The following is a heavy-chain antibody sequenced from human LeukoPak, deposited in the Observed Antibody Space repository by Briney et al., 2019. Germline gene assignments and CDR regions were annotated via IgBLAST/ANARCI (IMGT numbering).Heavy chain of an antibody. V-gene: IGHV1-2*02. Sequence: ASVKVSCQASRYTFTGHYMHWVRQASGQGLEWMGWINPNSGGTNYAQKFQGRVTMTMDTSISTAYMELSRLRSDDTAVYYCARDGLVPAAILWGQGTLVTVSS. CDR2: INPNSGGT. D-gene: IGHD2-2*02. CDR3: ARDGLVPAAIL. CDR1: RYTFTGHY. J-gene: IGHJ4*02.